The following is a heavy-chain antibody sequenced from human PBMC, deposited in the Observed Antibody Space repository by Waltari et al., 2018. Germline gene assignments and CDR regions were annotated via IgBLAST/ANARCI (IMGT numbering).Heavy chain of an antibody. D-gene: IGHD3-22*01. CDR1: GGSISSSSYY. Sequence: QLQLQESGPGLVKPSETLSLTCTVSGGSISSSSYYWGWIRQPPGKGLEWIGSIYYSGGTYYNPALKSRVTISVDTSKNQFSLRLSSVTAADTAVYYCARRYYDSSGFGRGQKRSYYFDYWGQGTLVTVSS. CDR3: ARRYYDSSGFGRGQKRSYYFDY. J-gene: IGHJ4*02. V-gene: IGHV4-39*01. CDR2: IYYSGGT.